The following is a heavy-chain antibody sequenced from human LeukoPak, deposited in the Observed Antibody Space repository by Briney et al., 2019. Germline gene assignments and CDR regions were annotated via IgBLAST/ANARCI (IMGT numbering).Heavy chain of an antibody. CDR2: IWYDGSNK. V-gene: IGHV3-33*01. CDR1: GFTFSSYG. J-gene: IGHJ4*02. CDR3: ARPCWTVPAAPLDY. Sequence: GGSLRLSCAASGFTFSSYGMHWVRQAPGKGLEGVAVIWYDGSNKYYADSVKGRFTISRDNSKNTLYLQMNSLRAEDTAVYYCARPCWTVPAAPLDYWGQGTLVTVSS. D-gene: IGHD2-2*01.